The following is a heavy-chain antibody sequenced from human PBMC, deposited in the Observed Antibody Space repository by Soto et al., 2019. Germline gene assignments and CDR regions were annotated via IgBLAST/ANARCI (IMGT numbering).Heavy chain of an antibody. CDR1: GGSISSGNYY. CDR3: ARDPARGGGSYLGYFDY. CDR2: ISYSGST. Sequence: SETLSLTCTVSGGSISSGNYYWSWIRQPPGKGLEWIGFISYSGSTYYSTSLKSRVTISVDTSKSQFSLNLTSVTAADTAVYYCARDPARGGGSYLGYFDYWGQGTPVTVSS. V-gene: IGHV4-30-4*01. D-gene: IGHD1-26*01. J-gene: IGHJ4*02.